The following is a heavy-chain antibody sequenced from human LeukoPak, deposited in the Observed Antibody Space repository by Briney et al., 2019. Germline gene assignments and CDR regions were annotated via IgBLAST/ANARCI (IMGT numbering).Heavy chain of an antibody. J-gene: IGHJ4*02. CDR1: GGSISSSSYY. CDR2: IYYSGST. V-gene: IGHV4-39*01. Sequence: SETLSLTCTVSGGSISSSSYYWGWIRQPPGKGLEWIGSIYYSGSTYYNPSLKSRVAISVDTSRNQFSLKLSSVTAADTAVYYCARLAGGDGGLGYWGQGTLVTVSS. D-gene: IGHD4-23*01. CDR3: ARLAGGDGGLGY.